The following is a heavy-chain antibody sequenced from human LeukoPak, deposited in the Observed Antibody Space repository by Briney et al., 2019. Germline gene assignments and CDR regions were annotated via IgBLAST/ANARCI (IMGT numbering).Heavy chain of an antibody. Sequence: GGSLRLSCAASGFTFSSYAMHWVRQAPGKGLEWVAVISYDGSNKYYADSVKGRFTISRDNSKNTLYLQMNSLRAEDTAVYYCARGGWSIWGQGTMVTVSS. CDR1: GFTFSSYA. CDR2: ISYDGSNK. V-gene: IGHV3-30*04. CDR3: ARGGWSI. D-gene: IGHD6-19*01. J-gene: IGHJ3*02.